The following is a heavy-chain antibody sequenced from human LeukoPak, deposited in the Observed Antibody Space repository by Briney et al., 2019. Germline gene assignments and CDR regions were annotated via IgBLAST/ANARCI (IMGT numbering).Heavy chain of an antibody. V-gene: IGHV4-39*01. CDR1: GGSINGRSDY. D-gene: IGHD3-9*01. Sequence: SETLSLTCTVSGGSINGRSDYWGWIRQPPGKGLEGIGNVYYSGDTYYNTSLQSRVTISVDPSKSQFSLTLNSVTAADTAVYYCARCPYDLLTGFSKWFFDLWGRGALVTVSS. J-gene: IGHJ2*01. CDR3: ARCPYDLLTGFSKWFFDL. CDR2: VYYSGDT.